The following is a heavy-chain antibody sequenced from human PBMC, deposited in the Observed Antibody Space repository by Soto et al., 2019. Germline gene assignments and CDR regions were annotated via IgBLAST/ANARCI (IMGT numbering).Heavy chain of an antibody. J-gene: IGHJ6*02. CDR3: ARGSYSGYDNYYYYGMDV. D-gene: IGHD5-12*01. CDR1: GGSISSYY. CDR2: IYYSGST. V-gene: IGHV4-59*01. Sequence: SSETLSLTCTVSGGSISSYYWSWVRQPPGKGLEWIGYIYYSGSTNYNPSLKSRVTISVDTSKNQFSLKLSSVTAADTAVYYCARGSYSGYDNYYYYGMDVWGQGTTVTVSS.